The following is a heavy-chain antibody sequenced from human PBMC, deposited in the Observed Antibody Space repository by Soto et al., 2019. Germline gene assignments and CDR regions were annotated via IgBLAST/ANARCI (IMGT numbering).Heavy chain of an antibody. D-gene: IGHD3-10*01. CDR3: ASSSGLRAGDLFHGLYG. Sequence: PSETLSLTCAVHGWSFSGYYWDWIRQPPGKGLEWIGEVNHGGTSNYNPSLKSRAIISVDTSKNQFSLKLTSVTAEDTALYFCASSSGLRAGDLFHGLYGCGKGKKVTVYS. J-gene: IGHJ6*04. CDR2: VNHGGTS. V-gene: IGHV4-34*01. CDR1: GWSFSGYY.